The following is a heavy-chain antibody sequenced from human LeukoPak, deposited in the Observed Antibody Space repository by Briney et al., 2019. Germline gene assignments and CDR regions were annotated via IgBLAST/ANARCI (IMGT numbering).Heavy chain of an antibody. CDR3: ARQLGRDAY. D-gene: IGHD1-1*01. CDR2: INRGGSEK. V-gene: IGHV3-7*01. J-gene: IGHJ4*02. CDR1: GFTLSSYW. Sequence: GGSLRLSCAASGFTLSSYWMNWVRQAPGKGLEWVATINRGGSEKYYLDSVKGRFTVSSDDTKNSLVLQMNSLRVEDTAVYYCARQLGRDAYWGQGALVTV.